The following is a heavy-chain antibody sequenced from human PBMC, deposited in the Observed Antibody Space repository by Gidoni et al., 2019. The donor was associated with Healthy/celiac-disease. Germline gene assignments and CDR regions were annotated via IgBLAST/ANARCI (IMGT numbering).Heavy chain of an antibody. CDR3: ALVGATYYFDY. Sequence: QVQLQESGPGLVKPSETLSLTCTVPCGSISSYYWSWIRQPPGKGLEWIGYIYYSGSTNYTPSLKSRVTISVDTSKNQFSLKLSSVTAADTAVYYCALVGATYYFDYWGQGTLVTVSS. CDR2: IYYSGST. J-gene: IGHJ4*02. V-gene: IGHV4-59*01. CDR1: CGSISSYY. D-gene: IGHD1-26*01.